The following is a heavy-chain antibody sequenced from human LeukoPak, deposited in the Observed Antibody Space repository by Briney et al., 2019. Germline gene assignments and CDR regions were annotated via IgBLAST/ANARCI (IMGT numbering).Heavy chain of an antibody. J-gene: IGHJ6*02. CDR1: GFTFSSYS. D-gene: IGHD4-17*01. Sequence: GGSLRLSCAASGFTFSSYSMNWVRQAPGKGLEWVSSISSSSSYIYYADSVKGRFTISRDNDKNSLYLQMNSLRAEDTAVYYCARDLHGDYGMDAWGQGTTVTVSS. CDR2: ISSSSSYI. V-gene: IGHV3-21*01. CDR3: ARDLHGDYGMDA.